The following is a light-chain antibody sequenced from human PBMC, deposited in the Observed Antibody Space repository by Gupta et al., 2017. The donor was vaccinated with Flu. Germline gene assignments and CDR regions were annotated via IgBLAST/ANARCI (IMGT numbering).Light chain of an antibody. CDR1: QSVSRY. CDR2: RAS. J-gene: IGKJ1*01. Sequence: DIQMTQSPATLSASVGDRVTITCRASQSVSRYLAWYQQKPGKAPKLLIYRASTLESGVPSRFSGSGPGTEFTLTISSLQPDDFATYYCQQYNSFSWTFGQGTKVEIK. V-gene: IGKV1-5*03. CDR3: QQYNSFSWT.